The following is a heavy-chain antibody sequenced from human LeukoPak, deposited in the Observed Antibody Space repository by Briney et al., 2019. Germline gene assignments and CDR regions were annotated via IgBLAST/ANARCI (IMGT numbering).Heavy chain of an antibody. CDR1: GDSISSSSYY. V-gene: IGHV4-39*07. D-gene: IGHD6-13*01. CDR2: IYYSGST. Sequence: SETLSLTCTVSGDSISSSSYYWGWIRQPPGKGLEWIGSIYYSGSTNYNPSLKSRVTISVDTSKNQFSLKLSSVSAADTAVYYCARVYYSRSYDYWYFDLWGRGTLVTVSS. J-gene: IGHJ2*01. CDR3: ARVYYSRSYDYWYFDL.